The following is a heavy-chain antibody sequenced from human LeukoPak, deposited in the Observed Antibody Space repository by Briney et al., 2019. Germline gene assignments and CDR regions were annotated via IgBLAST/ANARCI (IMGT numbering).Heavy chain of an antibody. CDR1: GFRFSSYE. D-gene: IGHD1-14*01. V-gene: IGHV3-48*03. CDR3: VRGDRYDY. Sequence: PGGSLRLSCAASGFRFSSYEMNWVRQAPGRGLEWVSYIGKTGRTIYYVDSVKGRFTVSRDNAKNSLYLQMNSLRAEDTAIYYCVRGDRYDYWGQGTLVTVSS. J-gene: IGHJ4*02. CDR2: IGKTGRTI.